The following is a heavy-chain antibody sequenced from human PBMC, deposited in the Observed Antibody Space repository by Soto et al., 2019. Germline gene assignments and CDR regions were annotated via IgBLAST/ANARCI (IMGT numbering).Heavy chain of an antibody. V-gene: IGHV4-59*01. Sequence: ASETLSLTCTVSGGSISSYYWSCTRPPPGKGLEWIGYIYYSGSTNYNPSLKSRVTISVDTSKNHFSLKLSSVTAADTAVYYCARQGGRGGYYYYGMDVWGQGATVTISS. CDR3: ARQGGRGGYYYYGMDV. CDR1: GGSISSYY. J-gene: IGHJ6*02. D-gene: IGHD3-16*01. CDR2: IYYSGST.